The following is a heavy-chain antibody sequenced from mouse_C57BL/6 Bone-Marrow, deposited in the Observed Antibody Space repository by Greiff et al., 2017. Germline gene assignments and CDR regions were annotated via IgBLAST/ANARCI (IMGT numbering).Heavy chain of an antibody. D-gene: IGHD2-4*01. CDR3: ARLGDIYYDYEGDY. CDR1: GYTFTSYG. CDR2: IYPGSGST. V-gene: IGHV1-55*01. J-gene: IGHJ4*01. Sequence: VQGVESGAELVRPGSSVKMSCKTSGYTFTSYGINWVKQRPGQGLEWIGDIYPGSGSTNYNEKFKSKATLTVDKSSSTAYMQLSSLTSEDSAVYYCARLGDIYYDYEGDYWGQGTSVTVSS.